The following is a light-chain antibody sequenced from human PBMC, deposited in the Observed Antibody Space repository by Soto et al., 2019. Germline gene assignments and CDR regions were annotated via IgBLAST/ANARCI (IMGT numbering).Light chain of an antibody. V-gene: IGKV1-9*01. Sequence: DIQLTQSPSFLSASVGDRVTITCRASQGISSYLAWYQQKPGKAPKLLIYAASTLQSGVPSRFSGRGSGTEFTLTISSLQPEDFATYYFQQLYSYPRTFGQGTKVEIK. CDR2: AAS. J-gene: IGKJ1*01. CDR3: QQLYSYPRT. CDR1: QGISSY.